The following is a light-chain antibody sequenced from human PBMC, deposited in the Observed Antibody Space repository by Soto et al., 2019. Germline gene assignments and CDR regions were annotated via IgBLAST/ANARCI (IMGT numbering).Light chain of an antibody. J-gene: IGLJ2*01. CDR3: SSFTVMNTQV. Sequence: QSALTQPASVSEIPGQSVTISCIGTSSDVGAYNYVSWYQQHPGKAPKLIIFDVNHRPSGISNRFSGSKSGNTASLTVSGLQADDEADYYCSSFTVMNTQVFGGGTKLTVL. CDR1: SSDVGAYNY. V-gene: IGLV2-14*03. CDR2: DVN.